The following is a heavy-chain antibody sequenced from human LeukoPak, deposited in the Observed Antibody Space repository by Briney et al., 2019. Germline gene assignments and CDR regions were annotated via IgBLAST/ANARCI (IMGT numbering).Heavy chain of an antibody. CDR1: GFTFSSYW. D-gene: IGHD4-23*01. J-gene: IGHJ4*02. CDR2: INTDGSST. CDR3: ARPYYGGNKGLLGY. Sequence: QPGGSLRLSCAASGFTFSSYWMHWVRQAPGKGLVWVSRINTDGSSTSYADSVKGRFTISRDNAKNTLYLQMNSLRAEDTAVYYYARPYYGGNKGLLGYWGQGTLVTVSS. V-gene: IGHV3-74*01.